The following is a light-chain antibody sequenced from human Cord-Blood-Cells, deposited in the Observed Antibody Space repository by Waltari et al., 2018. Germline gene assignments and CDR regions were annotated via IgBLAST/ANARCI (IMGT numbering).Light chain of an antibody. CDR3: QSYDSSLSVV. Sequence: QSVLTQPPSVSGAPGQRVTISCTGSSSNIGAGYDVHWYHQLPGTAPKLLIYGNSNRPSGVPDRFSGSKSGTSAYLAITGLQAEDEADYYCQSYDSSLSVVFGTGTKVTVL. CDR1: SSNIGAGYD. J-gene: IGLJ1*01. V-gene: IGLV1-40*01. CDR2: GNS.